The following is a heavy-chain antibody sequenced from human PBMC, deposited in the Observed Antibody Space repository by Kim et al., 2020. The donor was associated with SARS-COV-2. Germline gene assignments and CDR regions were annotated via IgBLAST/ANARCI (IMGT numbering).Heavy chain of an antibody. Sequence: GSLRLSCAASGFTFSSYGMHWVRQAPGKGLEWVAVISYDGSNKYYADSVKGRFTISRDNSKNTLYLQMNSLRAEDTAVYYCVLSNSGSYHGPFDYWAREHWSPSPQ. CDR3: VLSNSGSYHGPFDY. CDR1: GFTFSSYG. V-gene: IGHV3-30*03. J-gene: IGHJ4*02. CDR2: ISYDGSNK. D-gene: IGHD1-26*01.